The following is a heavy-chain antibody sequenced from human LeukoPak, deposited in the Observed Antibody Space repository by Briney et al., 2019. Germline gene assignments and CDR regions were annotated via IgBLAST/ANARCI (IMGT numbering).Heavy chain of an antibody. CDR2: IYYSGST. Sequence: SQTLSLTCTVSGGSISSGGYYWSRMRQHPGKGLEWIGFIYYSGSTYYNPSLKSRVTISIDTSKNQFSLKLSSVTAADTAVYYCARATGGAAAADFDPWGQGTLVTVSS. V-gene: IGHV4-31*03. CDR3: ARATGGAAAADFDP. CDR1: GGSISSGGYY. J-gene: IGHJ5*02. D-gene: IGHD6-13*01.